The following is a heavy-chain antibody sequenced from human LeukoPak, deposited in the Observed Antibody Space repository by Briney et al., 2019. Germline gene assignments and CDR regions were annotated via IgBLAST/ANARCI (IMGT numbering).Heavy chain of an antibody. J-gene: IGHJ4*02. CDR3: ARRSPESGYYDY. Sequence: SETLSLTCTVSGGSISIYYWSWIRQPAGKGLEWIGRIFTSGITNYDPSLKSRVTMSVDTSKNQFSLNLSAVTAADTAVYYCARRSPESGYYDYWGQGTLVTVSS. D-gene: IGHD3-3*01. CDR1: GGSISIYY. V-gene: IGHV4-4*07. CDR2: IFTSGIT.